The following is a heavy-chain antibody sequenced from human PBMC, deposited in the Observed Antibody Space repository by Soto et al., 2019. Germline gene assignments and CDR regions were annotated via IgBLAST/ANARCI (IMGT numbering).Heavy chain of an antibody. Sequence: ASVKVSCKASGFTFSYYGFSWVRQAPGRGLEWMGWISAFNGETNYTQRSEGRVAMTTDAATTTAYMELRSLRSDDTAVYYGARYSGWNRSPYYYGIDVWGQGTTVTVSS. V-gene: IGHV1-18*01. CDR3: ARYSGWNRSPYYYGIDV. CDR2: ISAFNGET. J-gene: IGHJ6*02. D-gene: IGHD1-1*01. CDR1: GFTFSYYG.